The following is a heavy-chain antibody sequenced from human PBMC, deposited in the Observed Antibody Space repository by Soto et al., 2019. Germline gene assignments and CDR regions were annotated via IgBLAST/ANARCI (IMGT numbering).Heavy chain of an antibody. D-gene: IGHD2-15*01. Sequence: SETLSLTCAVYGGSFSGYYWSWFRQPPGKGLEWIGEINHSGSTNYNPSLKSRVTISVDTSKNQFSLKLSSVTAADTAVYYCATPGPYYSYGMDVSGPATTVTGSS. J-gene: IGHJ6*02. V-gene: IGHV4-34*01. CDR1: GGSFSGYY. CDR3: ATPGPYYSYGMDV. CDR2: INHSGST.